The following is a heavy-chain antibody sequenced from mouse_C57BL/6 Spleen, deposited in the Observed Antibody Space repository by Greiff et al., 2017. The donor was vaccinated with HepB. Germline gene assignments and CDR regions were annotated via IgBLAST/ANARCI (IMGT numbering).Heavy chain of an antibody. V-gene: IGHV10-1*01. CDR3: VSHSNWDYFDY. CDR2: IRSKSNNYAT. D-gene: IGHD2-5*01. CDR1: GFSFNTYA. J-gene: IGHJ2*01. Sequence: EVKLMESGGGLVQPKGSLKLSCAASGFSFNTYAMNWVRQAPGKGLEWVARIRSKSNNYATYYADSVKDRFTISRDDSESMLYLQMNNLKTEDTAMYYCVSHSNWDYFDYWGQGTTLTVSS.